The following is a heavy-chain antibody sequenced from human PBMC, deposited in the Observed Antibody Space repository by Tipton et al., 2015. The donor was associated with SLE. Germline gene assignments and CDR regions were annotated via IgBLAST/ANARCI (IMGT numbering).Heavy chain of an antibody. V-gene: IGHV4-39*07. D-gene: IGHD6-13*01. J-gene: IGHJ4*02. CDR2: IYYSGST. CDR1: GGSISSSSYY. CDR3: ARESIAAAGYFDY. Sequence: TLSFTCTVSGGSISSSSYYWGWIRQPPGKGLEWIGSIYYSGSTYYNPSLKSRVTISVDTSKNQFSLKLSSVTAADTAVYYCARESIAAAGYFDYWGQGTLVTVSS.